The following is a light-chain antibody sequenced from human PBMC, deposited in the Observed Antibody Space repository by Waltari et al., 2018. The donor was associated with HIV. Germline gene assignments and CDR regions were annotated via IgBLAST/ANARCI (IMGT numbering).Light chain of an antibody. CDR1: KLGDKF. Sequence: SSELTPPPSVSVSPGPTASLTSSGHKLGDKFASLYQQQPGQSPVMVIYQDNERPSGIPERFSGSNSGNTATLTISGTQALDEADYFCQAWDNSTAIFGGGTKLTVL. V-gene: IGLV3-1*01. CDR3: QAWDNSTAI. CDR2: QDN. J-gene: IGLJ2*01.